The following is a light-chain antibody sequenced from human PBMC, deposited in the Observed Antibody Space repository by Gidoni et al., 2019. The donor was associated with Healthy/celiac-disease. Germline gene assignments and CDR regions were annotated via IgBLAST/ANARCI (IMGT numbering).Light chain of an antibody. Sequence: QSALTQPPSASGSPGQSVTFSCTGTSSDVGGYNYVSWYQQLPGKAPKLMIYEVNKRPSGVPDRFSGSKSGNTASLTVSGLQAEDEADYYCSSYAGSNNFVFGTGTKVTVL. V-gene: IGLV2-8*01. J-gene: IGLJ1*01. CDR1: SSDVGGYNY. CDR2: EVN. CDR3: SSYAGSNNFV.